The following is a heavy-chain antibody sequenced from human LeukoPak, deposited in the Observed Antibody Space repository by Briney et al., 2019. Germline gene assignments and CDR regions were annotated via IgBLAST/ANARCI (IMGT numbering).Heavy chain of an antibody. Sequence: PGGSLRLSCAASGFTFSSYGMHWVRQAPGKGLEWVAVISYDGSNKYYADSVKGRFTISRDNSKNTLYLQMNSLRAEDTAVYYCAKVPDYYGSGSYWSPADYWGQGTLVTVSS. CDR1: GFTFSSYG. V-gene: IGHV3-30*18. D-gene: IGHD3-10*01. CDR2: ISYDGSNK. CDR3: AKVPDYYGSGSYWSPADY. J-gene: IGHJ4*02.